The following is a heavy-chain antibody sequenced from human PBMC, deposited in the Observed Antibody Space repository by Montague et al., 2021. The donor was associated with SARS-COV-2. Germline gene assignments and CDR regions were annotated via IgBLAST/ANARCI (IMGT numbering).Heavy chain of an antibody. J-gene: IGHJ4*02. CDR2: IVHTGTT. Sequence: LSLPCAVYGGSLSGYYWSWIRQFPGKGLEWIGEIVHTGTTKYNPSLESRVTMSIDTSKKQFSLNLTSMTAADTAVYYCARTFDVFKHDNWGQGTLVAVSS. CDR1: GGSLSGYY. D-gene: IGHD3-10*02. CDR3: ARTFDVFKHDN. V-gene: IGHV4-34*12.